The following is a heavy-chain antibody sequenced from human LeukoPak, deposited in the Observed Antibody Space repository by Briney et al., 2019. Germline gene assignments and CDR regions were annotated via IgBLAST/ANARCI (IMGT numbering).Heavy chain of an antibody. CDR3: AREYEQLVSYYFDY. D-gene: IGHD6-13*01. Sequence: GGSLRLSCAASGFTFSSYGMHWVRQAPGKGLEWVAVIWYDGSNKYYADSVKGRFTISGDNSKNTLYLQMNSLRAEDTAVYYCAREYEQLVSYYFDYWGQGTLVTVSS. J-gene: IGHJ4*02. CDR1: GFTFSSYG. CDR2: IWYDGSNK. V-gene: IGHV3-33*01.